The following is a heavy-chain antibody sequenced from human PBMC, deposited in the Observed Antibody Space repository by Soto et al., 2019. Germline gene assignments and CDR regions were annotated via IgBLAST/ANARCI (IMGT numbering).Heavy chain of an antibody. CDR1: GYTFTSYP. V-gene: IGHV1-18*04. D-gene: IGHD1-26*01. J-gene: IGHJ4*02. CDR2: VNSYDGTT. CDR3: AREYYGPTTWIDY. Sequence: QVQLVQSAPELQRPGDSVKVSCKTSGYTFTSYPYSWVRQAPGQGLEWMGWVNSYDGTTKVTQQFRDRITLTADKSAATVFMELRRLTSDDTAVYYCAREYYGPTTWIDYWGQGTLVAVAS.